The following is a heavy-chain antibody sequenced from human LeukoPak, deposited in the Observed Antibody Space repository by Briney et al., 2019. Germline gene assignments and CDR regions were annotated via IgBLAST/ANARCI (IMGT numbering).Heavy chain of an antibody. CDR2: INHSGST. V-gene: IGHV4-34*01. J-gene: IGHJ4*02. D-gene: IGHD2-2*02. CDR3: AGSGCSSTSCYINY. CDR1: GGSFSGYY. Sequence: SETLSLTCAVYGGSFSGYYWSWIRQPPGKGLEWIGEINHSGSTNYNPSLKSRVTISVDTSKNQFSLKLSSVTAADTAVYYCAGSGCSSTSCYINYWGQGTLDTVSS.